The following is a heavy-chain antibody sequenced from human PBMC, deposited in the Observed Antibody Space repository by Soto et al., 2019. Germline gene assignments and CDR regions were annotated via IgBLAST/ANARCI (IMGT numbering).Heavy chain of an antibody. CDR3: AKTYYYDRSGYYQNWFDP. D-gene: IGHD3-22*01. V-gene: IGHV3-30-3*02. CDR1: GFTFSSYA. J-gene: IGHJ5*02. CDR2: ISFDGSNE. Sequence: PGGSLRLSCAASGFTFSSYAMHWIRQAPGKGLEWVAIISFDGSNEYYADSVKGRFTISRDNSKNTLYLQVRSLRAEDTAVYYCAKTYYYDRSGYYQNWFDPWGQGTLVTVFS.